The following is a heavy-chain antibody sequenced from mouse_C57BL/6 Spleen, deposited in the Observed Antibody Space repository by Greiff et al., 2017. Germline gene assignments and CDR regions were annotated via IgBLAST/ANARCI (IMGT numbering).Heavy chain of an antibody. D-gene: IGHD1-1*01. CDR1: GFTFSDYY. V-gene: IGHV5-16*01. CDR3: ARNLYGSYFDY. CDR2: INYDGSST. J-gene: IGHJ2*01. Sequence: EVKLMESEGGLVQPGSSMKLSCTASGFTFSDYYMAWVRQVPEKGLEWVANINYDGSSTYYLDSLKSRFIISRDNAKNILYLQMSSLKSEDTATYYCARNLYGSYFDYWGQGTTLTVSS.